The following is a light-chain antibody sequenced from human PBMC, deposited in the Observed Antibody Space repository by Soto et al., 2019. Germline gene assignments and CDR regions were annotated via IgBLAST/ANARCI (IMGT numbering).Light chain of an antibody. CDR2: GAS. Sequence: ENVLTQSPATLSLSPGERATLSCGASHSVGRDYLAWYQQKPGLAPRLLIHGASIRATGIPDRFSGSGSGTDFTFIINRLEPEDFAVYFCQQYASSPLTFGGGTEVEI. CDR3: QQYASSPLT. V-gene: IGKV3D-20*01. CDR1: HSVGRDY. J-gene: IGKJ4*01.